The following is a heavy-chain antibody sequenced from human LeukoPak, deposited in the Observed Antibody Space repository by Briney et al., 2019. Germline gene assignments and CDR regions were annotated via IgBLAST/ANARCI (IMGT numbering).Heavy chain of an antibody. J-gene: IGHJ6*04. V-gene: IGHV3-11*06. CDR3: ARDRSGYSGYDSLGDYYGMDV. CDR1: GFTFSDYY. Sequence: PGGSLRLSCAASGFTFSDYYMSWIRQAPGKGLEGVSYISSSSSYTNYADSVKGRFTNSRDNAKNSLYLQVNSLRAEDTAVYYCARDRSGYSGYDSLGDYYGMDVWGKGTTVAVSS. CDR2: ISSSSSYT. D-gene: IGHD5-12*01.